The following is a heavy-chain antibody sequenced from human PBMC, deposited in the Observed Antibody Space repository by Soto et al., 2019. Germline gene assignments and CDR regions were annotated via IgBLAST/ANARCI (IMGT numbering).Heavy chain of an antibody. CDR3: ATPGSPLDYYYGMDV. Sequence: QVQLVQSGAEVKKPGSSVKVSCKASGGTFSSYAISWVRQAPGQGLEWMGGLIPIFGTANYAQKFQGRVANTADESTSTAYMELSSLRSEDTAVYYCATPGSPLDYYYGMDVWGQGTTVTVSS. V-gene: IGHV1-69*12. CDR2: LIPIFGTA. CDR1: GGTFSSYA. J-gene: IGHJ6*02. D-gene: IGHD2-15*01.